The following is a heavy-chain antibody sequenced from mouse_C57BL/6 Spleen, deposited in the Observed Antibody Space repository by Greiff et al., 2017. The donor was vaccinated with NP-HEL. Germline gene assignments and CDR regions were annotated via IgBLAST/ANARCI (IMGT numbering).Heavy chain of an antibody. Sequence: VKLMESGPELVKPGASVKISCKASGYSFTSYYIHWVKQRPGQGLEWIGWIYPGSGNTKYNEKFKGKATLTADTSSSTAYMQLSSLTSEDSAVYYCARGDTVVDYFDYWGQGTTLTVSS. D-gene: IGHD1-1*01. CDR1: GYSFTSYY. V-gene: IGHV1-66*01. CDR3: ARGDTVVDYFDY. CDR2: IYPGSGNT. J-gene: IGHJ2*01.